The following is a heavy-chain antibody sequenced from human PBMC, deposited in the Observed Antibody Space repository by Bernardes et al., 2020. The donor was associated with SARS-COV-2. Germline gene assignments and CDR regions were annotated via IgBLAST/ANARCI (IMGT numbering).Heavy chain of an antibody. CDR3: ARGSRLLWFGESFDY. Sequence: ASVKVSCKASGYTFTSYGISWVRQAPGQGLEWMGWISAYNGNTNYAQKLQGRVTMTTDTSTSTAYMDLMSLRSDDTAVYYCARGSRLLWFGESFDYWGQGTLVTVSS. CDR2: ISAYNGNT. CDR1: GYTFTSYG. J-gene: IGHJ4*02. D-gene: IGHD3-10*01. V-gene: IGHV1-18*01.